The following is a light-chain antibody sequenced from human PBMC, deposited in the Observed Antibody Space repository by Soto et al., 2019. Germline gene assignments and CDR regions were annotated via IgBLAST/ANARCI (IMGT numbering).Light chain of an antibody. J-gene: IGKJ5*01. CDR2: GAS. CDR1: HSVSSSY. CDR3: QQYENSPIT. V-gene: IGKV3-20*01. Sequence: IVLTQSPGTLSLSPWERVTLSCRASHSVSSSYLAWYQQKPGQAPRLLFYGASSRATGIPDRFSGTGSETDFTLTINRLEPEDFAVYYCQQYENSPITFGQGTRLEIK.